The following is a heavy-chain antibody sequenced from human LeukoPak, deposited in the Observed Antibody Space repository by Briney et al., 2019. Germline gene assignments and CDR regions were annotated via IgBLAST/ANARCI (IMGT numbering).Heavy chain of an antibody. D-gene: IGHD7-27*01. V-gene: IGHV3-23*01. CDR3: ARNKLGISEKYMDV. CDR1: GLTFSSYA. Sequence: TGGSLRLSCAASGLTFSSYAMSWVRQAPGNGLEWVSGVSGSGGTTYYADSVKGRFTISRDNSKNTLYLQMNSLRAEDTAVYYCARNKLGISEKYMDVWGKGTTVTISS. J-gene: IGHJ6*03. CDR2: VSGSGGTT.